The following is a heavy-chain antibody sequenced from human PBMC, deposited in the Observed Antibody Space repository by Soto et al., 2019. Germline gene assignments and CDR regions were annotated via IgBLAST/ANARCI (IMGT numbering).Heavy chain of an antibody. D-gene: IGHD4-17*01. Sequence: SQTLSLTCAISGDSVSTNGAAWNWIRQSPSRGLEWLGRTYYRSKWYNDYAVPVKSRITINPDTSKSQFSLQLNSVTPEDTAVYYCARDKHDYFNRGIGFDTWGQGILVTAPQ. J-gene: IGHJ5*02. V-gene: IGHV6-1*01. CDR3: ARDKHDYFNRGIGFDT. CDR1: GDSVSTNGAA. CDR2: TYYRSKWYN.